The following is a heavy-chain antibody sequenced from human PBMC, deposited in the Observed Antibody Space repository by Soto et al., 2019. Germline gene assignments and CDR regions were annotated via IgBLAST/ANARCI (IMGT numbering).Heavy chain of an antibody. D-gene: IGHD6-13*01. Sequence: EVQLVESGGGLVQPGGSLRLSCAVSGITFRNYWMHWIRQAPGKGLVWVSHINRDASIINYADSVKGRFTISRDNARNTLYRPMNSLRVDETAIYYCASDAAAGLKFWGQGTLVTVSS. CDR2: INRDASII. J-gene: IGHJ4*02. CDR3: ASDAAAGLKF. CDR1: GITFRNYW. V-gene: IGHV3-74*01.